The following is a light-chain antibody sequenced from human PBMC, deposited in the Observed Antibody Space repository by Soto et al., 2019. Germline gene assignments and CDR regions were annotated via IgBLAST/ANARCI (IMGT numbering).Light chain of an antibody. CDR2: EVT. J-gene: IGLJ1*01. CDR1: SSDVGGYAY. CDR3: SSYTGGNPSYV. V-gene: IGLV2-8*01. Sequence: QSALTQPPSASGSPGQSVTISCTGTSSDVGGYAYVSWYQQHAGKAPKLMIYEVTIRPSVVSDRFAGSKAGNTAYLTVSGLQAEDEADYYCSSYTGGNPSYVFGTGTKVTVL.